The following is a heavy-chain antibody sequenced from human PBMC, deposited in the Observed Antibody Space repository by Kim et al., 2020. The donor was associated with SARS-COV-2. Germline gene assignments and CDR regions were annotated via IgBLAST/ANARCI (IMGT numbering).Heavy chain of an antibody. Sequence: ASVKVSCKASGYTFTSYAMNWVRQAPGQGLEWMGWINTNTGNPTYAQGLTGRFVFSLDTSVSTAYLQISSLKAEDTAVYYCAIPDIVVVPAAKGTAFDIWGQGTMVTVSS. D-gene: IGHD2-2*01. V-gene: IGHV7-4-1*02. CDR2: INTNTGNP. CDR3: AIPDIVVVPAAKGTAFDI. CDR1: GYTFTSYA. J-gene: IGHJ3*02.